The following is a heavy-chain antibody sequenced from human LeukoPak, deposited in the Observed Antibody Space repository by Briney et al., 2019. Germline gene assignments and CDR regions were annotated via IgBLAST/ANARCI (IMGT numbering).Heavy chain of an antibody. CDR3: ARRRPNHYYFDY. CDR2: IYYSGST. Sequence: SETLSLTCTVSGGSISSSSYYWGWIRQPPGKGLEWIGSIYYSGSTNYNPSLKSPVTISVDTSKNQFSLKLSSVTAADTAVYYCARRRPNHYYFDYWGQGTLVTVSS. CDR1: GGSISSSSYY. V-gene: IGHV4-39*07. J-gene: IGHJ4*02. D-gene: IGHD1-14*01.